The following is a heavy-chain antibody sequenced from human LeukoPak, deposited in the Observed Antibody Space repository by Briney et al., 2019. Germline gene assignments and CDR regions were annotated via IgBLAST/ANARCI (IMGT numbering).Heavy chain of an antibody. CDR1: GFTFSSYG. CDR3: AKVNSITMVRGFHNRFDP. D-gene: IGHD3-10*01. V-gene: IGHV3-30*02. Sequence: GGSLRLSCAASGFTFSSYGMHWVRQAPGKGLEWVAFIRYDGSNKYYADSVKGRFTISRDNSKNTLYLQMNSLRAEDTAVYYCAKVNSITMVRGFHNRFDPWGQGTLVTVSS. CDR2: IRYDGSNK. J-gene: IGHJ5*02.